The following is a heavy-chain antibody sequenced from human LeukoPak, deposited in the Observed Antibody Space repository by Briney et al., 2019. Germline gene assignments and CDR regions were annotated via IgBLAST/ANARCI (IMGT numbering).Heavy chain of an antibody. D-gene: IGHD3-16*01. Sequence: PGGSLRLSCAASGFLFDDYGVIWLRQAPGRGLDWVSCLNWNGDSTSYADSVKGRFTISRDNAKSSLYLQMNSLRAEDTALYHCARGGGIQEYYYYMDVWGKGTTVIVSS. CDR2: LNWNGDST. V-gene: IGHV3-20*01. CDR1: GFLFDDYG. J-gene: IGHJ6*03. CDR3: ARGGGIQEYYYYMDV.